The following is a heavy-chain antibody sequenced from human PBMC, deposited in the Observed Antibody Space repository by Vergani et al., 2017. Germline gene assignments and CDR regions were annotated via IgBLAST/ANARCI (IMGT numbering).Heavy chain of an antibody. CDR2: IIPIFGTA. CDR3: AIYHDRGNYDFWSGPATNYYYYMDV. J-gene: IGHJ6*03. CDR1: GVTFSSYA. Sequence: QVQLVQSGAEVKKPGSSVKVSCKASGVTFSSYAISWVRQAPGQGLEWMGGIIPIFGTANYAQKFQGRVTITADESTSTAYMELSSLRSEDTAVYYCAIYHDRGNYDFWSGPATNYYYYMDVWGKGTTVTVSS. V-gene: IGHV1-69*12. D-gene: IGHD3-3*01.